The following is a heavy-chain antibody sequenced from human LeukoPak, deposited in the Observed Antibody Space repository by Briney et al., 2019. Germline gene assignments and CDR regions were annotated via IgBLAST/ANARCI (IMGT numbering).Heavy chain of an antibody. Sequence: PGGSLRLSCEASGFTDSYNFMGWVRQAPGKGLEWVSIIHIGGTTYYADSVKGRFTISRDNFKNTLYLQMNTLRAEDTAVYYCARDRGSDWGKGTTVTVSS. D-gene: IGHD2-15*01. J-gene: IGHJ6*04. V-gene: IGHV3-53*01. CDR2: IHIGGTT. CDR3: ARDRGSD. CDR1: GFTDSYNF.